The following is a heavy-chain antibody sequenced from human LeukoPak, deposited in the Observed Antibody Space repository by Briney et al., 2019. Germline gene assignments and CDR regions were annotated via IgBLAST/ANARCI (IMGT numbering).Heavy chain of an antibody. J-gene: IGHJ6*02. D-gene: IGHD6-19*01. CDR1: GFTFSDYY. CDR2: ISATDSPR. V-gene: IGHV3-11*04. Sequence: GGSLRLSCAASGFTFSDYYMSWLRQAPGKGLEWISYISATDSPRFYADSVKGRFTISRDNAKNTLYLQMDSLSADDTVVYYCARVPLGTQQWLQSRRGMDVWGQGTTVTVSS. CDR3: ARVPLGTQQWLQSRRGMDV.